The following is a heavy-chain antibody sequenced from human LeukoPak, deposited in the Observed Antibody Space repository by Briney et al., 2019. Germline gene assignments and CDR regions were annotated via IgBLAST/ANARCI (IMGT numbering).Heavy chain of an antibody. Sequence: SETLSLTCTVSGGSISSSSYYWGWIRQPPGKGLEWIGTIYYSGSTYYNPSLKSRVTISVDASKNQFSLKLSSVTAADTAVYYCARHVTMVRGVIIGDNWFDPWGQGTLVTVSS. D-gene: IGHD3-10*01. CDR2: IYYSGST. J-gene: IGHJ5*02. CDR1: GGSISSSSYY. V-gene: IGHV4-39*01. CDR3: ARHVTMVRGVIIGDNWFDP.